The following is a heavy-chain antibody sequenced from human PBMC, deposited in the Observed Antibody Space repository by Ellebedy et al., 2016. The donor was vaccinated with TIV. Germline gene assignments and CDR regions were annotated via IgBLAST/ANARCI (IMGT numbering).Heavy chain of an antibody. D-gene: IGHD3-16*01. CDR1: GGSFSGFY. CDR2: IDYSGSA. J-gene: IGHJ4*02. Sequence: GSLRLSXAVYGGSFSGFYWSWIRQPPERGLEWIGEIDYSGSANYNPSLKSRIAISVDTSKNQFSLKLKSVTAADTALYYCARGFYDYVWGGHFNYWGQGILVTVSS. V-gene: IGHV4-34*01. CDR3: ARGFYDYVWGGHFNY.